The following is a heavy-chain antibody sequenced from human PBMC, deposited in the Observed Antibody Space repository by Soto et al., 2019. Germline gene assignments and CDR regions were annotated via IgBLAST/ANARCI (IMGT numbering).Heavy chain of an antibody. CDR2: IFYSGST. D-gene: IGHD4-17*01. J-gene: IGHJ4*02. Sequence: SETLSLTCTVSGGSISNYYWSWIRHPPGRGLEWIGHIFYSGSTNYNPALKSRVTISVDTSKNQFSLKLSSVTAADTAVYYCAIYGRKSVYFDYWGQGTLVT. V-gene: IGHV4-59*08. CDR1: GGSISNYY. CDR3: AIYGRKSVYFDY.